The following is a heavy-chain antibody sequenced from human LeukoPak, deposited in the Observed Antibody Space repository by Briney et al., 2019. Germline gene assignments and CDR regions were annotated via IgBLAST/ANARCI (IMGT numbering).Heavy chain of an antibody. V-gene: IGHV4-4*02. CDR1: GXSISSSEW. Sequence: PSETLSLTCAVSGXSISSSEWWIWVRPPPGHGLEWIGEMDRDGTNRNNPSQKSRATMSMDYSKTQFSLSVTSVTAADTAIYYCGKTDIYFNPIDYWGPGSLVTVSS. D-gene: IGHD3-9*01. CDR2: MDRDGTN. CDR3: GKTDIYFNPIDY. J-gene: IGHJ4*02.